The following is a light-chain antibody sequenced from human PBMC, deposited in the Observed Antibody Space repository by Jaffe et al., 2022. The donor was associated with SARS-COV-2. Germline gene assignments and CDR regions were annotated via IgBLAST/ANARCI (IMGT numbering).Light chain of an antibody. V-gene: IGKV3-20*01. CDR2: GAS. CDR1: QSVGSDS. CDR3: QQFGTPPRT. J-gene: IGKJ1*01. Sequence: EIVLTQSPGTLSLSPGEGATLFCRASQSVGSDSLAWYHQKPGQAPRLLISGASNRAAGIPDRISGSGSGTDFTLTISRLEPEDFGVYYCQQFGTPPRTFGQGTNVEI.